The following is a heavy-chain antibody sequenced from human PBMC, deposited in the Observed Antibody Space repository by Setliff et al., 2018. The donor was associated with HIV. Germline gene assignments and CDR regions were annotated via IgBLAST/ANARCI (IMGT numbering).Heavy chain of an antibody. CDR2: IYTSGST. J-gene: IGHJ4*01. CDR3: ARLSWDVDD. CDR1: DDPINSFY. Sequence: SETLTLTCTVSDDPINSFYWSWIRQPPGKGLEWIGYIYTSGSTNYNPSLEGRVTISVDTSKNQFSLKLNFVTAADTAVYYCARLSWDVDDWGRGTLVTV. V-gene: IGHV4-4*09. D-gene: IGHD1-26*01.